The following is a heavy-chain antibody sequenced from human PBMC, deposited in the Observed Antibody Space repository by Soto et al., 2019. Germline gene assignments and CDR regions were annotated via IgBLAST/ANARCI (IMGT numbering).Heavy chain of an antibody. CDR2: IKSKTDGGTT. D-gene: IGHD2-2*01. CDR3: TTAGGYSSSTSCYP. CDR1: GFTFSNAC. Sequence: EVQLVESGGGLVKPGVSLRLSCAASGFTFSNACMNWVRQAPGTGLERVGRIKSKTDGGTTDYAAPVKGRLTISRDDSKNTLNLQMTSLNTADTAVYYCTTAGGYSSSTSCYPWGKGTTVTVSS. V-gene: IGHV3-15*07. J-gene: IGHJ6*04.